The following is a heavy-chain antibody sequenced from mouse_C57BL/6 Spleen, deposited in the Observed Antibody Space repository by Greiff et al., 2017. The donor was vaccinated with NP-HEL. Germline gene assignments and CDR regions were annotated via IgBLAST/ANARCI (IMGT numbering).Heavy chain of an antibody. Sequence: VHLVESEGGLVQPGSSMKLSCTASGFTFSDYYMAWVRQVPEKGLEWVANINYDGSSTYYLDSLKSRFIISRDNAKNILYLQMSSLKSEDTATYYCARVGYYGNYGDYWGQGTTLTVSS. CDR1: GFTFSDYY. CDR2: INYDGSST. D-gene: IGHD2-1*01. J-gene: IGHJ2*01. V-gene: IGHV5-16*01. CDR3: ARVGYYGNYGDY.